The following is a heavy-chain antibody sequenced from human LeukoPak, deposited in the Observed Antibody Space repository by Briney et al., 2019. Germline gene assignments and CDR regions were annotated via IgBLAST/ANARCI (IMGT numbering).Heavy chain of an antibody. CDR3: ARVGYGGYSRRPMYYFDY. V-gene: IGHV3-48*03. J-gene: IGHJ4*02. CDR1: GFTFSSYE. D-gene: IGHD5-12*01. Sequence: PGGSLRLSCAASGFTFSSYEMNWVRQAPGKGLEWVSYISSSGSTIYYADSVKGRFTISRDNAKNSLYLQMNSLRAEDTAVYYCARVGYGGYSRRPMYYFDYWGQGTLVTVSS. CDR2: ISSSGSTI.